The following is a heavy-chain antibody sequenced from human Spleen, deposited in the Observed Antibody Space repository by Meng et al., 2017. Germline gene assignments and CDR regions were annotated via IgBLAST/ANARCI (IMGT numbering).Heavy chain of an antibody. J-gene: IGHJ4*02. V-gene: IGHV1-18*01. CDR2: ISAYNGNT. CDR3: ARELGDCSSSSCYSDY. D-gene: IGHD2-2*01. Sequence: QVQLVQSGAEVKKPGATVKVSCKASGYTFTNYGITWVRQAPGQGLEWMGWISAYNGNTKYAQKLQGRVTMTTGTSTSTAYMELRSLRSDDTAVYYCARELGDCSSSSCYSDYWGQGTLVTVSS. CDR1: GYTFTNYG.